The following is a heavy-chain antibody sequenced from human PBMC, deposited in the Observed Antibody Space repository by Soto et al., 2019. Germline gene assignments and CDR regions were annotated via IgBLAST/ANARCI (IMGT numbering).Heavy chain of an antibody. D-gene: IGHD3-3*01. CDR2: ISAYNGNT. CDR3: VRAPPYVFGRVYYRNLDC. J-gene: IGHJ4*02. V-gene: IGHV1-18*01. CDR1: GYTFTSYG. Sequence: ASVKVSCKASGYTFTSYGISWVRQAPGQGLEWMGWISAYNGNTNYAQKLQGRVTMTTDTSTSTAHMELRSLRSDDTAVYYCVRAPPYVFGRVYYRNLDCGGKETLVTVP.